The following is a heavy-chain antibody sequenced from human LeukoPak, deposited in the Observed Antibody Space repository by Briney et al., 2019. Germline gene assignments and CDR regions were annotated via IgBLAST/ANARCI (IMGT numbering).Heavy chain of an antibody. D-gene: IGHD2-15*01. J-gene: IGHJ4*02. CDR2: IIPILGIA. CDR1: GGTFSSYA. Sequence: ASVKVSCKASGGTFSSYAISWVRQAPGQGLEWMGRIIPILGIANYAQKFQGRVTITADKSTSTAYMELSSLRSEDTAVYYCATDVVVVAARLDYWGQGTLVTVSS. CDR3: ATDVVVVAARLDY. V-gene: IGHV1-69*04.